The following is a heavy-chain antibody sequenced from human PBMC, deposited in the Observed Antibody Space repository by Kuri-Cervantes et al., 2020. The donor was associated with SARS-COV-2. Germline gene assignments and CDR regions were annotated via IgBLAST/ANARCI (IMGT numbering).Heavy chain of an antibody. V-gene: IGHV3-11*06. J-gene: IGHJ4*02. Sequence: GGSLRLSCAASGFTFSDYYMSWIRQAPGKGLEWVSSISSSSSYIYYADSVKGRFTISRDNAKNSLYLQMNSLRAEDTAVYYCARDARITIFGVVIIEQVFDYWGQGTLVTVSS. CDR2: ISSSSSYI. CDR1: GFTFSDYY. D-gene: IGHD3-3*01. CDR3: ARDARITIFGVVIIEQVFDY.